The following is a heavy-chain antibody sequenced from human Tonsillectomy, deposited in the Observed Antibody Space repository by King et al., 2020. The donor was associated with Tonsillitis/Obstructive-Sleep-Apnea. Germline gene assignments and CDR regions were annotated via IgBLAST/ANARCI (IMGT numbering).Heavy chain of an antibody. V-gene: IGHV3-74*01. D-gene: IGHD3-22*01. CDR1: RFTFTSFW. CDR2: INRDGSST. Sequence: VQLQESGGGLVQPGGSLRLSCAASRFTFTSFWMHWVRQAPGKGLVWVSRINRDGSSTIYVDSVKGRFTISRDNAKKTLYLQINRLRAGDTAVYYCARAPPDDNSGNLDYWGQGTLVTVSS. CDR3: ARAPPDDNSGNLDY. J-gene: IGHJ4*02.